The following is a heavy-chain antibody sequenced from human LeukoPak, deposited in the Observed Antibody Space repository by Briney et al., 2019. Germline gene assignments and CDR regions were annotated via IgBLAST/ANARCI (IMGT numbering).Heavy chain of an antibody. CDR3: ARELYGSGSPFDY. CDR1: GGTFSRYA. V-gene: IGHV1-69*05. CDR2: IIPIFGTA. J-gene: IGHJ4*02. Sequence: ASVRVSCKASGGTFSRYAISWVRQAPGQGLEWMGGIIPIFGTANYAQKFQGRVTITTDESTCTAYMELSSLRSEDTAVYYCARELYGSGSPFDYWGQGTPVTVSS. D-gene: IGHD3-10*01.